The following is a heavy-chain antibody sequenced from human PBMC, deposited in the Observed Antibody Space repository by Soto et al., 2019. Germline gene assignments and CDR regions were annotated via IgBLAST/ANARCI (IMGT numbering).Heavy chain of an antibody. V-gene: IGHV4-31*03. CDR3: AGGFVEAGMAFDY. Sequence: QVQLQESGPGLVKPSQTLSLTCSVSGESINNGAYFWSWIRQHPGKGLEWIGYVHASGSTYYNPSLRGRVDMSIDTSKKQFYLNLKSVTAADTAVFFCAGGFVEAGMAFDYWGPGALVTVSS. J-gene: IGHJ4*02. CDR1: GESINNGAYF. D-gene: IGHD3-3*01. CDR2: VHASGST.